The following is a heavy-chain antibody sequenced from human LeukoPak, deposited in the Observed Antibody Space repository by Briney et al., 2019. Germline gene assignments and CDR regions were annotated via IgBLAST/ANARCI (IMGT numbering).Heavy chain of an antibody. CDR1: GFTFSSYG. CDR3: AKAYGTNGYYQLPIDF. V-gene: IGHV3-23*01. J-gene: IGHJ4*02. Sequence: GGSLRLSCAASGFTFSSYGMSWVRQAPGKGLEWVSAISGSGGSTYYADSVKGRFTISRDNSRNTLYLQLNNLRAEDTAIYYCAKAYGTNGYYQLPIDFWGQGTLVTVSS. CDR2: ISGSGGST. D-gene: IGHD3-22*01.